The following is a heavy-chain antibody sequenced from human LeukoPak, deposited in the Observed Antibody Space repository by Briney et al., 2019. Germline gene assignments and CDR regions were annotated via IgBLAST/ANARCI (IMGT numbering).Heavy chain of an antibody. D-gene: IGHD3-16*02. CDR2: IYYSGST. CDR3: ARGFGRIMITFGGVIVPHPFDY. CDR1: GGSISSSSYY. J-gene: IGHJ4*02. Sequence: SETLSLTCTVSGGSISSSSYYWGWIRQPPGKGLEWIGSIYYSGSTYYNPSLKSRVTISVDTSKNQFSLKLSSVTAADTAVYYCARGFGRIMITFGGVIVPHPFDYWGQGTLVTVSS. V-gene: IGHV4-39*01.